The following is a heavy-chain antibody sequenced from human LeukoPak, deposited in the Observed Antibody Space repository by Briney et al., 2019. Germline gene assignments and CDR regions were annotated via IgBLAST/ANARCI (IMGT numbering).Heavy chain of an antibody. D-gene: IGHD7-27*01. CDR1: GYTFTSYG. CDR2: ISAYNGNT. J-gene: IGHJ6*02. Sequence: ASVKVSCKASGYTFTSYGISWVRLAPGQGLEWMGWISAYNGNTNYAQKFQGRVTMTEDTSTDTAYMELSSLRSEDTAVYYCATGLPGSYYYGMDVWGQGTTVTVSS. CDR3: ATGLPGSYYYGMDV. V-gene: IGHV1-18*01.